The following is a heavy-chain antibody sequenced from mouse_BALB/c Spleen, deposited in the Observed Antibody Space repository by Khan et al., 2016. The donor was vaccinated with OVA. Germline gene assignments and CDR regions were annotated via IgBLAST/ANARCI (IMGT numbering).Heavy chain of an antibody. Sequence: EVELVESGGGVVKPGGSLKFSCSASGFTFSSFALPWVRQTPEKRLEWVATISSGGDDTFYPDSVKGRSTITRDNARNTMYLQVSSLRSEDTAMYYCARSLVEYYAMGYWGQGTSVTVSS. V-gene: IGHV5-9-3*01. CDR1: GFTFSSFA. D-gene: IGHD2-2*01. J-gene: IGHJ4*01. CDR2: ISSGGDDT. CDR3: ARSLVEYYAMGY.